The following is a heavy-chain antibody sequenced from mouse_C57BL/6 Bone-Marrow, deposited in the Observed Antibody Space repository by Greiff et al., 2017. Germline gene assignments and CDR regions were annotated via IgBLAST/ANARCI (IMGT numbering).Heavy chain of an antibody. Sequence: EVQLQQSGGGLVQPKGSLKLSCAASGFSFNTYAMNWVRQAPGKGLEWVARIRRKSNHYATYYADSVKDRFTISRDDSESMLYLQMNNLKTEDTAMYYCVVDGYSYFDYWGQGTTLTVSS. J-gene: IGHJ2*01. CDR1: GFSFNTYA. CDR3: VVDGYSYFDY. D-gene: IGHD2-3*01. V-gene: IGHV10-1*01. CDR2: IRRKSNHYAT.